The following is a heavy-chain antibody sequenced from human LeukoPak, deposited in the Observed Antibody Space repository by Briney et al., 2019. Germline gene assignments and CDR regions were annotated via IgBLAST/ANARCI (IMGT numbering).Heavy chain of an antibody. J-gene: IGHJ4*02. CDR3: ARGGTATDFDY. V-gene: IGHV1-8*01. D-gene: IGHD5-24*01. Sequence: GASVKVSCKASGYTFTSYDINWVRQATGQGLEWMGWMNPNSGNTGYAQKFQGRVTITADESTSTAYMELSSLRSEDTAVYYCARGGTATDFDYWGQGTLVTVSS. CDR2: MNPNSGNT. CDR1: GYTFTSYD.